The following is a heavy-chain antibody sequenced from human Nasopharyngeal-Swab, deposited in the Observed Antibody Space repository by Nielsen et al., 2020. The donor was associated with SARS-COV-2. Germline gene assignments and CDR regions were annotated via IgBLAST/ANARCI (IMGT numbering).Heavy chain of an antibody. CDR3: ARDSGSLNYYYMDV. CDR1: GFTFSSYD. V-gene: IGHV3-13*01. Sequence: GGSLRLSCAASGFTFSSYDMHWVRQATGKGLEWVSAIGTAGDTYYPGSVKGRFTISRENAKNSLYLQMNSLRAGDTAVYYCARDSGSLNYYYMDVWGKGTTVTVSS. D-gene: IGHD1-26*01. J-gene: IGHJ6*03. CDR2: IGTAGDT.